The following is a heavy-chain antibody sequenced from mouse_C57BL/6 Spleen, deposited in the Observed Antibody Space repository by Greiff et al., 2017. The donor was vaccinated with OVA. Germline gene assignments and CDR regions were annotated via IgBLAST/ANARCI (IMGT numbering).Heavy chain of an antibody. J-gene: IGHJ3*01. CDR1: GYTFTSYW. CDR3: ARPYDYDRTWFAY. CDR2: IDPSDSYT. Sequence: QVQLQQSGAELVRPGTSVKLSCKASGYTFTSYWMHWVKQRPGQGLEWIGVIDPSDSYTNYNQKFKGKATLTVDTSSSTAYMQLSSLTSEDSAVYYCARPYDYDRTWFAYWGQGTLVTVSA. V-gene: IGHV1-59*01. D-gene: IGHD2-4*01.